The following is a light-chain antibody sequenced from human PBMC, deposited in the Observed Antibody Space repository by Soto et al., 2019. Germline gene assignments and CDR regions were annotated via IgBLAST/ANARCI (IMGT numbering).Light chain of an antibody. CDR1: QSVSTN. Sequence: EIVMTQSPATLSVSPGERATLSCRASQSVSTNLAWYQQKPGQTPRLLIYHTSTRATGIPARFSGSGSGTEFTLTISGLQSEDFAIYYCQQYINWPLTFGGGTKVEIK. J-gene: IGKJ4*01. CDR2: HTS. CDR3: QQYINWPLT. V-gene: IGKV3D-15*01.